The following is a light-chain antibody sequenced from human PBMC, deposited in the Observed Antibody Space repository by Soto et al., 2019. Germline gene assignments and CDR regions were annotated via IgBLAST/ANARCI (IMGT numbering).Light chain of an antibody. CDR1: QSISNY. J-gene: IGKJ4*01. Sequence: DIQMTQSPSTLSASVGDRVTITCRASQSISNYLAWYQQKPGKAPRLLIYNASSLESGVPSRFSGSGSGTEFTLTISSLQPDDFASYYCQQYDSYLTFGGGTEVEIK. CDR3: QQYDSYLT. V-gene: IGKV1-5*03. CDR2: NAS.